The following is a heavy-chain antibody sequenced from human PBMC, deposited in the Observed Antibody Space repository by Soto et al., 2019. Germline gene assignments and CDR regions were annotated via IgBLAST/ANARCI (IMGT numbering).Heavy chain of an antibody. CDR1: GFTLSDYY. J-gene: IGHJ6*02. Sequence: QVQLVESGGGLVKPGGSLRLACAASGFTLSDYYMTWIRQAPGKGLEWVSYISTSGSTIYYADSAKGRFTISRDNAKNSLYLQMNSLRAEDTAVYYCAREPVDTPMVTYYYYYGMDVWGQGTMVTVSS. V-gene: IGHV3-11*01. CDR3: AREPVDTPMVTYYYYYGMDV. CDR2: ISTSGSTI. D-gene: IGHD5-18*01.